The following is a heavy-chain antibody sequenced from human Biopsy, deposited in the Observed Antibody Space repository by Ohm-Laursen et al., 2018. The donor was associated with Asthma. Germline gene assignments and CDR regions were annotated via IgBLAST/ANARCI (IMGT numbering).Heavy chain of an antibody. Sequence: GASVKVSCKASGYPFIDYHIHWMRQAPGQGLEWMGRINPNSGATNYAQKFQGRVTMTRDTSISTAYMEVSRLGSDDTAVYYCARGQKSAGDRWFDPWGQGTLVTVSS. D-gene: IGHD6-13*01. CDR1: GYPFIDYH. CDR3: ARGQKSAGDRWFDP. CDR2: INPNSGAT. V-gene: IGHV1-2*06. J-gene: IGHJ5*02.